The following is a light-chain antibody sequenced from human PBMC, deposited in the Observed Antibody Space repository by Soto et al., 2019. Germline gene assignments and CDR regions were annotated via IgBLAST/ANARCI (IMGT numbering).Light chain of an antibody. J-gene: IGLJ1*01. V-gene: IGLV2-14*01. CDR1: SSDVGGYKY. CDR3: SSYTSSSSYV. Sequence: QSVLTQPASVSGSPGQSITISCTGTSSDVGGYKYVSWYQQHPDKAPKLIIYDVTNRPSGISNRFSGSKSGNTASLTISGLQAEVEADYYCSSYTSSSSYVFGTGTNVTVL. CDR2: DVT.